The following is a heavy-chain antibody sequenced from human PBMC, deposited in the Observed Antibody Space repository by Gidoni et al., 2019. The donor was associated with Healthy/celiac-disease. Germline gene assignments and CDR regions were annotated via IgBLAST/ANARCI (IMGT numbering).Heavy chain of an antibody. V-gene: IGHV1-58*01. CDR3: AAVGATTALYYYYGMDV. Sequence: QMQLVQSGPEVKKPGTSVKVSCKASGFTFTSSAVQWVRQARGQRLEWIGWIVVGSGNTNYAQKFQERVTITRDMSTSTAYMELSSLRSEDTAVYYCAAVGATTALYYYYGMDVWGQGTTVTVSS. J-gene: IGHJ6*02. D-gene: IGHD1-26*01. CDR2: IVVGSGNT. CDR1: GFTFTSSA.